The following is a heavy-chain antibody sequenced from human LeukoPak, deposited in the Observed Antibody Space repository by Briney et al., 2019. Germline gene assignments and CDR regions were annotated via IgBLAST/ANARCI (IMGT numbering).Heavy chain of an antibody. CDR1: GFTFSDYY. V-gene: IGHV3-11*03. CDR3: AKFRYHSNDNNYLDFNY. Sequence: GGSLRLSCAASGFTFSDYYMNWIRQAPGKGLEWVSYISGSSGYTNYADSVRGRFTISRDNSKNTLDLQMNSLKAEDTAVYYCAKFRYHSNDNNYLDFNYWGQGTLVTVSS. CDR2: ISGSSGYT. J-gene: IGHJ4*02. D-gene: IGHD3-22*01.